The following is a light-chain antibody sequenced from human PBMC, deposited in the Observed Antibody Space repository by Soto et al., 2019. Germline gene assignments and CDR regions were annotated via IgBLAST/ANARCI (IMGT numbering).Light chain of an antibody. Sequence: QSALTQPASVSGTPGQSITISCTGTSSNIGGYKYVSWYQQHPDKAPKLIIFEASNRPSGISSRFSGSKSGNTASLTISGLQAEDEGDYYCASYTSSSTSVIFGRGTKLTVL. CDR1: SSNIGGYKY. CDR3: ASYTSSSTSVI. V-gene: IGLV2-14*01. CDR2: EAS. J-gene: IGLJ2*01.